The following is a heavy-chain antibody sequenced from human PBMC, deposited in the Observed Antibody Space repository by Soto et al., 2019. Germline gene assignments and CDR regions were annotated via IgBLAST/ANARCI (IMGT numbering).Heavy chain of an antibody. J-gene: IGHJ6*02. CDR1: GDTFTSYY. D-gene: IGHD3-3*01. V-gene: IGHV1-69*13. CDR2: IIPYLGSA. CDR3: AKGADSYGFWSGYF. Sequence: SVKVSCKVSGDTFTSYYIIFVRQAPGQGLEWMGGIIPYLGSANYAQKFKGRVTITADDSTSSAYMELNSLRSEDTAIYYCAKGADSYGFWSGYFWGQGTTVTVSS.